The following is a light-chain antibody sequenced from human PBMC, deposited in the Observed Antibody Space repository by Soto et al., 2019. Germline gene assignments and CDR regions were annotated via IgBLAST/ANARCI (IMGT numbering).Light chain of an antibody. CDR3: MQHRHWPPCT. Sequence: DVVMTQSPLSLPVTLGQPASISCRSSQSLVSVDGNTYLNWFHQRPGQSPRRLIYKVSNRDSGVPDRFSGSGSATEMTLKISRVEAEDVGVDYCMQHRHWPPCTFGQGTKLEIK. CDR1: QSLVSVDGNTY. J-gene: IGKJ2*02. CDR2: KVS. V-gene: IGKV2-30*01.